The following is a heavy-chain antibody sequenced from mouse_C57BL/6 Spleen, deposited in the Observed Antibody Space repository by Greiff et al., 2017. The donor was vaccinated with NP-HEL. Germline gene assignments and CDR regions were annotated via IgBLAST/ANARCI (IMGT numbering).Heavy chain of an antibody. CDR1: GYTFTSYW. V-gene: IGHV1-52*01. CDR3: ARVTVVASGYFDY. CDR2: IDPSDSET. D-gene: IGHD1-1*01. J-gene: IGHJ2*01. Sequence: QVQLQQPGAELVRPGSSVKLSCKASGYTFTSYWMHWVKQRPIQGLEWIGNIDPSDSETHYNQKFKDKATLTVDKSSSTAYMQLSSLTSEYSAVYYCARVTVVASGYFDYWGQGTTLTVSS.